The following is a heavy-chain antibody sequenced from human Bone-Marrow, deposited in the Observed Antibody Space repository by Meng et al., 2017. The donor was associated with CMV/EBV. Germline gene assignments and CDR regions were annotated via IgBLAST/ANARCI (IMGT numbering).Heavy chain of an antibody. CDR2: INPSGGST. J-gene: IGHJ5*02. D-gene: IGHD2-2*02. CDR3: ARGEVSGCSSTSCYTGWFDP. V-gene: IGHV1-46*01. Sequence: ASVKVSCKASGYTFTSYYMHWVRQAPGQGLEWMGIINPSGGSTSYAQKFQGRVTMTRDTSTSTVYMELSSLRSEDTAVYYCARGEVSGCSSTSCYTGWFDPWGQGTLVTVSS. CDR1: GYTFTSYY.